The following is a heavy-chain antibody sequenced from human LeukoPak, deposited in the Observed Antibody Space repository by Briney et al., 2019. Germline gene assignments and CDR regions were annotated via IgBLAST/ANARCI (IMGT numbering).Heavy chain of an antibody. CDR3: ARDRLGYYDTTGFDY. D-gene: IGHD3-22*01. Sequence: GGSLRLSCAASGFTFSSYSMNWVRPAPGEGLEWVSSITSLSTYIYYAHSVKGRFTISRDNAKNSLYLQMNSLRAEDTAVYYCARDRLGYYDTTGFDYWGQGTLVTVSS. J-gene: IGHJ4*02. CDR1: GFTFSSYS. CDR2: ITSLSTYI. V-gene: IGHV3-21*01.